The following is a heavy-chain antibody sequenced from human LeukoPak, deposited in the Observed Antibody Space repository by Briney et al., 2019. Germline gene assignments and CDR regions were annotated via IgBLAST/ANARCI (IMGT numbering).Heavy chain of an antibody. V-gene: IGHV1-69*05. CDR2: IIPIFGTA. J-gene: IGHJ6*03. CDR3: ARGHYDILTGSGYYYYMDV. Sequence: ASVKVSCKXSGGTFSSYAISWVRQAPGQGLEWMGGIIPIFGTANYAQKFQGGVTITTDESTSTAYMELSSLRSEDTAVYYCARGHYDILTGSGYYYYMDVWGKGTTVTVSS. CDR1: GGTFSSYA. D-gene: IGHD3-9*01.